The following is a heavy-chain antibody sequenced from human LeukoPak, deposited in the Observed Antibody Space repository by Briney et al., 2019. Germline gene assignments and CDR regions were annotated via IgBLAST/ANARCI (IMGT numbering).Heavy chain of an antibody. D-gene: IGHD5-18*01. J-gene: IGHJ4*02. CDR3: ARDRGPAMASFFDY. CDR2: IYYSGST. CDR1: GGSISSHY. V-gene: IGHV4-59*11. Sequence: SETLSLTCTVSGGSISSHYWSWIRQPPGKGLEWIGYIYYSGSTNYNPSLKSRVTISVDTSKNQFSLKLSSVTAADTAVYYCARDRGPAMASFFDYWGQGTLVTVSP.